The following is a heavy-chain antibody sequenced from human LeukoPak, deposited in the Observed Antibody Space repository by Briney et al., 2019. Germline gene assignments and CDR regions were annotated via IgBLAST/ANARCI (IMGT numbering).Heavy chain of an antibody. CDR3: ARNILFAFDI. Sequence: GGSLRLSCAASGLTVSSSYMSWVRQAPGKGLEWVPIIYNDGSTYYADSMKGRFTISRDNSKNTLYLQVNSLRAEDTAMYYCARNILFAFDIWGQGTMVTVFS. J-gene: IGHJ3*02. CDR1: GLTVSSSY. CDR2: IYNDGST. V-gene: IGHV3-53*01.